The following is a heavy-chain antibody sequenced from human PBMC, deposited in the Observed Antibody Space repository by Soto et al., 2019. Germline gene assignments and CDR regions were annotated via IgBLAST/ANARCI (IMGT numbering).Heavy chain of an antibody. V-gene: IGHV1-69*13. D-gene: IGHD3-3*01. J-gene: IGHJ6*02. Sequence: GASLKVSCKASGGTFSSYAISWVRQAPGQGLEWMGGIIPIFGTANYAQKFQGRVTITADESTSTAYMELSSLRSEDTAVYYCARESIFGVVRYYYYGMDVWGQGTTVTGYS. CDR3: ARESIFGVVRYYYYGMDV. CDR2: IIPIFGTA. CDR1: GGTFSSYA.